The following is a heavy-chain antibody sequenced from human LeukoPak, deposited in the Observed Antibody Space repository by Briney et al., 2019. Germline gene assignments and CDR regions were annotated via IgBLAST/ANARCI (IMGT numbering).Heavy chain of an antibody. J-gene: IGHJ4*02. CDR1: GFTFDDYT. CDR3: ARLGCSSTSCYGIRYYFDY. D-gene: IGHD2-2*01. Sequence: GGSLRLSCAASGFTFDDYTMHWVRQAPGKGLEWVSLISWDGGSTYYADSVKGRFTISRDNAKNSLYLQMNSLRAEDTAVYYCARLGCSSTSCYGIRYYFDYWGQGTLVTVSS. CDR2: ISWDGGST. V-gene: IGHV3-43*01.